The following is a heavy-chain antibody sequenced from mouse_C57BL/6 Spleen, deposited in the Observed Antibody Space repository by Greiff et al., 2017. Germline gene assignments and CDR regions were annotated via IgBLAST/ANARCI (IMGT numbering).Heavy chain of an antibody. J-gene: IGHJ2*01. Sequence: VQLQQSGAELVRPGASVKLSCKASGYTFTDYYINWVKQRPGQGLEWIARIYPGSGNTYYNEKFKGKATLTADKSSSTAYMQLSSRTSEDSAVYFCASGLLRRYFDYWGQGTTLTVSS. CDR2: IYPGSGNT. CDR3: ASGLLRRYFDY. D-gene: IGHD1-1*01. CDR1: GYTFTDYY. V-gene: IGHV1-76*01.